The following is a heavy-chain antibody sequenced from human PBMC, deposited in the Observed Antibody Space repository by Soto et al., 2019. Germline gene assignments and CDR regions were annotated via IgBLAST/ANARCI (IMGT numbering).Heavy chain of an antibody. CDR1: GDSITTGNYH. Sequence: QLQLQESGSGLVKPSQTLSLTCTVSGDSITTGNYHWSWIRQAPGKALEWIGNIHVSGYTSFNPSLKGRASMSVATSRNQFSLNVMSVTAADTAVYYCARGGALRPNAHVPLDPWGQGRLVTVSS. J-gene: IGHJ5*02. V-gene: IGHV4-30-2*01. CDR2: IHVSGYT. D-gene: IGHD2-2*01. CDR3: ARGGALRPNAHVPLDP.